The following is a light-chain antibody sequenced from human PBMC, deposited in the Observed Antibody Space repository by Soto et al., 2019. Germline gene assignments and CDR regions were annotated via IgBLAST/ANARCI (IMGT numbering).Light chain of an antibody. CDR3: QQYKDSRWT. V-gene: IGKV1-5*01. CDR2: DVS. J-gene: IGKJ1*01. CDR1: QTVERW. Sequence: IQMTQSPSTLSASVGDRVTITCRASQTVERWLAWYQQKPGKAPNLLISDVSSLESGVPSRFSGSGSATEFTLTISGLQPDDFATYYCQQYKDSRWTSGQGTNVDNK.